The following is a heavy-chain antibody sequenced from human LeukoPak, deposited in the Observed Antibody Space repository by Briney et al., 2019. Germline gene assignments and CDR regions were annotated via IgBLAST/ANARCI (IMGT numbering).Heavy chain of an antibody. V-gene: IGHV3-7*01. Sequence: GGSLRLSCAASGFTFSSYWMSWVRQAPGKGLEWVANIKQDGSEKYYLDSVKGRFTISRDNAKNSLSLQMNSLRVEDTAVYYCTSGPPVSFDYWGQGTLVTVSS. J-gene: IGHJ4*02. CDR2: IKQDGSEK. CDR1: GFTFSSYW. CDR3: TSGPPVSFDY. D-gene: IGHD4-17*01.